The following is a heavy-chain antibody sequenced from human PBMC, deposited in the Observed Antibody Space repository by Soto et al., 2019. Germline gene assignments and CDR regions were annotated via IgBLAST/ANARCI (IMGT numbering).Heavy chain of an antibody. Sequence: SETLSLTCTVSGGSISSYYWSWIRQPPGKGLEWIGYIYYSGSTNYNPSLKSRVTISVDTSKNQFSLKLSSVTAADTAVYYCARGSAVRYCSSTSCAPRHDAFDIWGQGTMVTVSS. CDR3: ARGSAVRYCSSTSCAPRHDAFDI. CDR2: IYYSGST. J-gene: IGHJ3*02. CDR1: GGSISSYY. V-gene: IGHV4-59*08. D-gene: IGHD2-2*01.